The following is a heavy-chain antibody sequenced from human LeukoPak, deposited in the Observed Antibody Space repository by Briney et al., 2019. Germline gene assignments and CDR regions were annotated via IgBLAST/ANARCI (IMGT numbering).Heavy chain of an antibody. CDR2: IYYSGST. D-gene: IGHD3-16*02. CDR1: GGSISSYY. CDR3: ARDSAVIYDAFDI. Sequence: SETLSLTCTVSGGSISSYYWSWIRQPPGKGLEWIGYIYYSGSTNYNPSLKSRVTISVDTSKNQSSLKLSSVTAADTAVYYCARDSAVIYDAFDIWGQGTMVTVSS. J-gene: IGHJ3*02. V-gene: IGHV4-59*01.